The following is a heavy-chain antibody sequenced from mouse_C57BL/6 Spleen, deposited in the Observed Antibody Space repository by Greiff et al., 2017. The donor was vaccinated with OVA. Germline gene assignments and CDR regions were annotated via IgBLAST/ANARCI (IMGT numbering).Heavy chain of an antibody. J-gene: IGHJ3*01. CDR1: GFTFSSYG. Sequence: EVHLVESGGDLVKPGGSLKLSCAASGFTFSSYGMSWVRQTPDTRLAWVATISSGGSYTYYPDSVKGRFTISRDNAKNTLYLQMSSLKSEDTAMYYCARRGTGFAYWGQGTLVTVSA. CDR3: ARRGTGFAY. D-gene: IGHD3-3*01. CDR2: ISSGGSYT. V-gene: IGHV5-6*01.